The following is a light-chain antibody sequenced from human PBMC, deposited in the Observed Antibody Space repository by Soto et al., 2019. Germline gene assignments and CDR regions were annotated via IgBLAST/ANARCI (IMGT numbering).Light chain of an antibody. V-gene: IGKV1-9*01. CDR1: QDIAIY. CDR3: QQLRMYPST. CDR2: AAS. Sequence: IQLTQSPSSLSASVGDRVTITFRAGQDIAIYLAWYQQKPGEAPKLLIYAASTLYGGVPSRFSGSGSGTDFALTITSLQAEDFATYYCQQLRMYPSTFGGGTKVDIK. J-gene: IGKJ4*01.